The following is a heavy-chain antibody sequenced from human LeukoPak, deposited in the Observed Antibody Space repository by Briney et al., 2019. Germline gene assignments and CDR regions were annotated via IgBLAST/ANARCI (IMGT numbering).Heavy chain of an antibody. CDR1: GDSVSSNSAA. Sequence: SQTLSLTCAISGDSVSSNSAAWNWIRQSPSRGLEWLGRTYYRSKWYNDYAVSVKSRITINPDTSKNQFSLQLNSVTPEDTAVYYCARDRVGGGYYYSPEYGMDVWGQGTTVTVSS. CDR2: TYYRSKWYN. D-gene: IGHD3-22*01. V-gene: IGHV6-1*01. CDR3: ARDRVGGGYYYSPEYGMDV. J-gene: IGHJ6*02.